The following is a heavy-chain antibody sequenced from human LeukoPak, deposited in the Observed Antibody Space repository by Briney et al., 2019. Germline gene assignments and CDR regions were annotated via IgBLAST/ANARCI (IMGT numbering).Heavy chain of an antibody. CDR1: GYTFSDNY. CDR3: ARGSGNFNNWFDP. D-gene: IGHD4-23*01. Sequence: ASVKVSCKASGYTFSDNYIHWVRQAPGQGLEYMGWIDPKNGATRYAQKFQGRATVTRDTSISTAYMELRILRSDDTAVYYCARGSGNFNNWFDPWGHGTRVTVSS. J-gene: IGHJ5*02. CDR2: IDPKNGAT. V-gene: IGHV1-2*02.